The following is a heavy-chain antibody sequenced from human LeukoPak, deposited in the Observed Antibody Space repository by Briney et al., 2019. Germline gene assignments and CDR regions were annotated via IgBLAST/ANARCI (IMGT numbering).Heavy chain of an antibody. J-gene: IGHJ5*02. CDR2: IYYSGST. Sequence: SETLPLTCTVSGGSVSSGSYYWSWIRQPPGKGLEWIGYIYYSGSTNYNPSLKSRVTISVDTSKNQFSLKLSSVTAADTAVYYCARVVNWFDPWGQGTLSPSPQ. CDR3: ARVVNWFDP. V-gene: IGHV4-61*01. CDR1: GGSVSSGSYY.